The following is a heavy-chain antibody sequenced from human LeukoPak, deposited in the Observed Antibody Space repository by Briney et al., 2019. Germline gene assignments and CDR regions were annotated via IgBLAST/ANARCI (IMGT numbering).Heavy chain of an antibody. D-gene: IGHD2-21*02. J-gene: IGHJ4*02. CDR3: ARGREHIVVVTAIPYFDY. CDR1: GGSISSSGYY. Sequence: SETLSLTCTVSGGSISSSGYYWGWIRQPPGKGLEWIGYIYYSGSTYYNPSLKSRVTISVDTSKNQFSLKLSSVTAADTAVYYCARGREHIVVVTAIPYFDYWGQGTLVTVSS. CDR2: IYYSGST. V-gene: IGHV4-30-4*08.